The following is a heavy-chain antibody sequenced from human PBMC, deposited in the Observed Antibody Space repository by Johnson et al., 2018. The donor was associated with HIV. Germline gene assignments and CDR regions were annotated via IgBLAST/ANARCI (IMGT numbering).Heavy chain of an antibody. Sequence: VQLVESGGGLVQPGGSLRLSCAASGFTFSSYWMHWVRQAPGKGLVWVSRINSDGSIISYADSVKGRLTISRDNAKNTLFLQVNSLRPEDTAVYYCAKDARTRWELEPDAFDIWGQGTMVTVSS. CDR1: GFTFSSYW. CDR3: AKDARTRWELEPDAFDI. V-gene: IGHV3-74*01. J-gene: IGHJ3*02. CDR2: INSDGSII. D-gene: IGHD1-26*01.